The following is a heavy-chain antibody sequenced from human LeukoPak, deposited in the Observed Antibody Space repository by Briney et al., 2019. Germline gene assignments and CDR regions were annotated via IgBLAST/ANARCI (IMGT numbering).Heavy chain of an antibody. CDR1: GYKFTNYW. D-gene: IGHD3-16*01. CDR2: INPGDSET. CDR3: ARALRRGQGDYVPVL. V-gene: IGHV5-51*01. J-gene: IGHJ4*02. Sequence: GESLKISCKASGYKFTNYWIGWVRQMPGKGLEWMTIINPGDSETRYSPSFQGQVTISADKSIGTTYLQWSSLKASDTAIYYCARALRRGQGDYVPVLWGQGTLVTVSS.